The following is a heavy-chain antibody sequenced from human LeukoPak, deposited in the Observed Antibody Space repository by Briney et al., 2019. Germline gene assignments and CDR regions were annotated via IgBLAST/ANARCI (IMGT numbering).Heavy chain of an antibody. J-gene: IGHJ4*02. CDR1: GFTFSSYA. D-gene: IGHD6-19*01. CDR3: AKGTTGLAVAGSDY. V-gene: IGHV3-23*01. Sequence: GGSLRLSCAASGFTFSSYAMSWVRQAPGKGLGWVSAISGSGGSTYYADSVKGRFTISRDSSKNTLYLQMNSLRAEDTAVYYCAKGTTGLAVAGSDYWGQGTLVTVSS. CDR2: ISGSGGST.